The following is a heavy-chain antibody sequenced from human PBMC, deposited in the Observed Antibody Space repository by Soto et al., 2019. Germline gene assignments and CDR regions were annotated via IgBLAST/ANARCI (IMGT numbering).Heavy chain of an antibody. V-gene: IGHV1-69*02. CDR2: IIPILGIA. Sequence: QVQLVQSGAEVKKPGSSVKVSCKASGGTFSSYTISWVRQAPGQGLEWMGRIIPILGIANYARKFQGRVTITTDKSTSTAYMELSSLSSEDRAVYYCARPGDSIGYDSGMDVWGQGTTVTVSS. D-gene: IGHD3-22*01. J-gene: IGHJ6*02. CDR1: GGTFSSYT. CDR3: ARPGDSIGYDSGMDV.